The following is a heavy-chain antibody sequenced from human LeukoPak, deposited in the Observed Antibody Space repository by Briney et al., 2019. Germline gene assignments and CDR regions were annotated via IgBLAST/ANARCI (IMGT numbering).Heavy chain of an antibody. J-gene: IGHJ3*01. CDR1: GFTFSSYA. CDR3: PKRPRDTSYYLGASDG. D-gene: IGHD3-9*01. Sequence: GGSLRLSCAASGFTFSSYAMTWVRQAPGKGLEWVSAISASGADTYYADSVKGRFTISRDNSKNTLYLHMSSLRAEDTAVYFCPKRPRDTSYYLGASDGWGQGTTVTVSS. CDR2: ISASGADT. V-gene: IGHV3-23*01.